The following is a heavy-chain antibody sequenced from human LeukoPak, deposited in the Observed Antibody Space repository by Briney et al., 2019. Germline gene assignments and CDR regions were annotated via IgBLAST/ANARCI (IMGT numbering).Heavy chain of an antibody. J-gene: IGHJ4*02. CDR1: GFTFSSYE. Sequence: PGGSLRLSCAASGFTFSSYEMNWVRQAPGKGLEWISYITSSGSTIYYADSVKGQFTISRDNSKNTLYLQMNSLRAEDTAVYYCAKVRGTMIVVVLLFDYWGQGTLVTVSS. D-gene: IGHD3-22*01. CDR3: AKVRGTMIVVVLLFDY. CDR2: ITSSGSTI. V-gene: IGHV3-48*03.